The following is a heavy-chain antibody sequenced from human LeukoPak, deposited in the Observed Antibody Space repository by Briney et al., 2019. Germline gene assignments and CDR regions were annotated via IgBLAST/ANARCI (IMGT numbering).Heavy chain of an antibody. V-gene: IGHV4-30-4*08. CDR2: IFNSGTT. J-gene: IGHJ4*02. CDR1: GASVNSDSYY. CDR3: ADTYGN. Sequence: SETLSLTCTVTGASVNSDSYYWSWIRQPPGQGLEWNGYIFNSGTTYYIPSLRSRVIISLDTSKNQFSLKMSSVTAADTAVYFCADTYGNWGQGTLVTVSS. D-gene: IGHD5-18*01.